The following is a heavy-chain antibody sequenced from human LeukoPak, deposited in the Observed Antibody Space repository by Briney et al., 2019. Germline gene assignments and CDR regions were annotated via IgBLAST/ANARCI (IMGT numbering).Heavy chain of an antibody. CDR2: IHTSGTT. V-gene: IGHV4-4*07. Sequence: KASETLSLTCIVSNGSISSYFWSCIRQPAGKGLEWIGRIHTSGTTNYNPSLKSRVTISVDTSKNQFSLKLSSVTAADTAVYYCARRSGYSSSEDYWGQGILVTVSS. D-gene: IGHD3-22*01. CDR1: NGSISSYF. CDR3: ARRSGYSSSEDY. J-gene: IGHJ4*02.